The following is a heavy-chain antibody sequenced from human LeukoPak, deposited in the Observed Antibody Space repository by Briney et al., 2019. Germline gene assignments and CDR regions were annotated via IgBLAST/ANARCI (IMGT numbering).Heavy chain of an antibody. CDR2: MSYAVSNK. V-gene: IGHV3-30*03. Sequence: QPGRSLSLSCAASGFTFSSYGTHWVRQAPGKGLEWVAVMSYAVSNKYYADSVKGRFTISRDHSKNSLYMQMNSPRAEDPAMYYCATELASDDMTYDCGQGTLVTVSS. J-gene: IGHJ4*02. D-gene: IGHD1-26*01. CDR1: GFTFSSYG. CDR3: ATELASDDMTYD.